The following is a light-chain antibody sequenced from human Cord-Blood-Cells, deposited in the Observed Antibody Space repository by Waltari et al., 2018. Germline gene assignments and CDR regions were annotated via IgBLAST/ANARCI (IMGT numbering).Light chain of an antibody. CDR2: DAS. CDR1: QSVSSY. V-gene: IGKV3-11*01. Sequence: EIVLTQSPATLPLSPGERATLSCRASQSVSSYLAWYQQKPGQAPRLLIYDASNRATGIPARFSGSGSGTDFTLTISSLEPEDFAVYYCQQRSNWPRTFCQGTKLEIK. J-gene: IGKJ2*01. CDR3: QQRSNWPRT.